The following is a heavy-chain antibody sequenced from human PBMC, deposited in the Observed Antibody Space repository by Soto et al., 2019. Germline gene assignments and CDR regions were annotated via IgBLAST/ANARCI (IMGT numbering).Heavy chain of an antibody. D-gene: IGHD3-3*01. V-gene: IGHV3-23*01. CDR3: ARDPRTYDFPYYFDN. Sequence: EEQLLESGGGLVQPGGSLRLTCAASGFTFSSYAMSWVRQAPGKGLEWVSAISGSSTYYADSVKGRFTISRDNSKDTLYLQMNSLRAEDTAVYYWARDPRTYDFPYYFDNWGQGALVTVSS. CDR2: ISGSST. J-gene: IGHJ4*02. CDR1: GFTFSSYA.